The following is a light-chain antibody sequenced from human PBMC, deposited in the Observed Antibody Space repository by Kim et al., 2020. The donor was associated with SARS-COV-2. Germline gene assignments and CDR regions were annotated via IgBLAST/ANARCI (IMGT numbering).Light chain of an antibody. J-gene: IGKJ2*01. CDR2: DAS. CDR1: QSISSW. V-gene: IGKV1-5*01. Sequence: DIQMTQSPSTLSASVGDRVTITCRASQSISSWLTWYQQKPGKAPKVVIYDASDLESGVPPRFSGSGSGTEFTLTISSLQPADLATYYCLQYNSFPYPFGQGTKLAI. CDR3: LQYNSFPYP.